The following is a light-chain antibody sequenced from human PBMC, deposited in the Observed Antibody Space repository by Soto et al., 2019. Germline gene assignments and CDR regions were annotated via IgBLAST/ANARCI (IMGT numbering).Light chain of an antibody. J-gene: IGLJ1*01. Sequence: QSVLTQPPSASGTPGQRVTISCSGSSSNIESNTVTWYQQLPGTAPKLVIYSNYDRPSGVPDRFSGSTSGTSASLVIRGLQSEDEADYYCAAWDDILNGYVFGAGTKVTV. CDR3: AAWDDILNGYV. V-gene: IGLV1-44*01. CDR1: SSNIESNT. CDR2: SNY.